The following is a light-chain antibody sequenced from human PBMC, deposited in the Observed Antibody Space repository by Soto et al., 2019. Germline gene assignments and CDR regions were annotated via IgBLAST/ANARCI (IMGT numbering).Light chain of an antibody. CDR3: KQYASSPQT. Sequence: PGERATLFCRASQSVSSNYLAWYQQKPGQAPRLLIYDASSRATGIPDRFSGSGSGTDFTLTISRLEPEDFAVYCCKQYASSPQTFGQGTKVDIK. J-gene: IGKJ1*01. CDR2: DAS. CDR1: QSVSSNY. V-gene: IGKV3-20*01.